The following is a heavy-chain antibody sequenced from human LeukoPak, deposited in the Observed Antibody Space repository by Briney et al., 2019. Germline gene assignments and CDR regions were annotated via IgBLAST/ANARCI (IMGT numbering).Heavy chain of an antibody. V-gene: IGHV4-59*01. CDR3: ARFSAHQLRSGYYYYMDV. Sequence: PSETLSLTCTVSGGSIRSYYWSWVRQPPGKGLEYIGHIYYTGSTDYNPSLKSRVTMSLDTSKNQFSLKLGSVTAADTAVYSCARFSAHQLRSGYYYYMDVWGKGTTVTVSS. J-gene: IGHJ6*03. CDR1: GGSIRSYY. D-gene: IGHD2-2*01. CDR2: IYYTGST.